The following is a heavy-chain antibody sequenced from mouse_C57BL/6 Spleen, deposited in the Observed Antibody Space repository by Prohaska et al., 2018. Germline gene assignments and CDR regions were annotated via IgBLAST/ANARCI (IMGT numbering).Heavy chain of an antibody. D-gene: IGHD1-1*01. CDR3: VRQGSNPFAY. CDR1: GFSFNTYA. CDR2: IRSKSNNYAT. Sequence: EVQLVESGGGLVQPKGSLKLSCAASGFSFNTYAMNWVRQAPGKGLEWVARIRSKSNNYATYYADSVKDRFTISRDDSESMLYLQMNNLKTEDTAMYYCVRQGSNPFAYWGQGTLVTVSA. V-gene: IGHV10-1*01. J-gene: IGHJ3*01.